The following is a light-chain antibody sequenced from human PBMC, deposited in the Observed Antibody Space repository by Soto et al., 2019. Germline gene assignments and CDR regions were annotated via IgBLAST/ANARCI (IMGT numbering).Light chain of an antibody. CDR3: CSYAGSSPYV. Sequence: QSVLTQPRSVSGSPGQSVAISCTGTSSDVGGYNYVSWYQQHPGKAPKLMIYDVTKRPSGVPDRFSASKSGNTASLTISGLQADDEADYYCCSYAGSSPYVFGTGTKVTVL. CDR2: DVT. V-gene: IGLV2-11*01. CDR1: SSDVGGYNY. J-gene: IGLJ1*01.